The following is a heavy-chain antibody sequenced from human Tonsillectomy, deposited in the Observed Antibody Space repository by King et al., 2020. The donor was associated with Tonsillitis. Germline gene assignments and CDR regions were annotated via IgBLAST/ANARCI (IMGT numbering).Heavy chain of an antibody. D-gene: IGHD2-15*01. J-gene: IGHJ5*02. V-gene: IGHV3-15*01. CDR3: TSAPYCSGGSCYPSVWFDP. Sequence: LVESGGGLVKPGGSLRLSCAASGFTFTNAWMTWVRQAPGKGLGWVGRIKSKTDGGTEDYAAPVKGRFTISRDDSENTLYLQMNSLKTEDTAVYYCTSAPYCSGGSCYPSVWFDPWGQGTLVTVSS. CDR1: GFTFTNAW. CDR2: IKSKTDGGTE.